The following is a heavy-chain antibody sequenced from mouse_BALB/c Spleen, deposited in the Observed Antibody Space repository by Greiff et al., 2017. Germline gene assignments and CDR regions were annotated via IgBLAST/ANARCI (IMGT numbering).Heavy chain of an antibody. V-gene: IGHV5-17*02. CDR3: ARELLFAY. Sequence: DVKLVESGGGLVQPGGSRKLSCAASGFTFSSFGMHWVRQAPEKGLEWVAYISSGSSTIYYADTVKGRFTISRDNPKNTLFLQMTSLRSEDTAMYYCARELLFAYWGQGTLVTVSA. CDR2: ISSGSSTI. CDR1: GFTFSSFG. J-gene: IGHJ3*01.